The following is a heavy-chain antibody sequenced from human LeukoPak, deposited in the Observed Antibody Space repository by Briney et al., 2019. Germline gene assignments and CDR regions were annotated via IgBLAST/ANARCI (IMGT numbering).Heavy chain of an antibody. CDR1: GSTFTKYD. D-gene: IGHD3-10*01. CDR3: AKVPVITALEGDYNSHHMDV. Sequence: GGSLRLSCSASGSTFTKYDFHWVRQAPGKGLEWVAFIRYDKRYNNYAGSVRGRFTISRDNFKNTLYLQMNRLRADDTAVYYCAKVPVITALEGDYNSHHMDVWGKGTTVTVSS. CDR2: IRYDKRYN. V-gene: IGHV3-30*02. J-gene: IGHJ6*03.